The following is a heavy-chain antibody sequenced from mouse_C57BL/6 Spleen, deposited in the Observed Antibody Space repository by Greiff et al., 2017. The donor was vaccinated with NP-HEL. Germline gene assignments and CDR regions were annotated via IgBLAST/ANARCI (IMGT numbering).Heavy chain of an antibody. CDR3: ARETRSEYFDY. Sequence: VQLKESGGGLVKPGGSLKLSCAASGFTFSSYAMSWVRQTPEKRLEWVATISDGGSYTYYPDNVKGRFTISRDNAKNNLYLQMSHLKSEDTAIYYCARETRSEYFDYWGQGTTLPVSS. J-gene: IGHJ2*01. V-gene: IGHV5-4*01. CDR1: GFTFSSYA. CDR2: ISDGGSYT.